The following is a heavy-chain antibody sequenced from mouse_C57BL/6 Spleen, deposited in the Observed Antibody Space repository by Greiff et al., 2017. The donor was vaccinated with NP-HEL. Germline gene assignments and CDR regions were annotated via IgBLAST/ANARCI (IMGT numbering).Heavy chain of an antibody. CDR1: GYTFTSYW. Sequence: QVQLQQPGAELVKPGASVKLSCKASGYTFTSYWMQWVKQRRGQGLEWIGEIDPSDSYTNYNQKFKVKATLTVAASSSTAYIQPSSLTSEVSAVYYCARGYSNYDFAYWDQGTTPTVSS. V-gene: IGHV1-50*01. J-gene: IGHJ2*01. CDR3: ARGYSNYDFAY. D-gene: IGHD2-5*01. CDR2: IDPSDSYT.